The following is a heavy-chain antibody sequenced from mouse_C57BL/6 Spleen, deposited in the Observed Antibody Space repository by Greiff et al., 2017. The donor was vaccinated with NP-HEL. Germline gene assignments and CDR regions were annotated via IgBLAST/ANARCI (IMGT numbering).Heavy chain of an antibody. V-gene: IGHV1-54*01. J-gene: IGHJ4*01. Sequence: QVQLQQSGAELVRPGTSVKVSCKASGYAFTNYLIEWVKQRPGQGLEWIGVINPGSGGTNYNEKFKGKATLTADKSSSTAYMQLSSLTSEDSAVYFCARYYYGYAMDYWGQGTSVTVSS. CDR2: INPGSGGT. CDR1: GYAFTNYL. CDR3: ARYYYGYAMDY. D-gene: IGHD1-1*01.